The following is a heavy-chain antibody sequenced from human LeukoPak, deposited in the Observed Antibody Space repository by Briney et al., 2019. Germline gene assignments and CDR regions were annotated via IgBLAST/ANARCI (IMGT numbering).Heavy chain of an antibody. J-gene: IGHJ4*02. CDR3: ARDSVSATNSD. Sequence: SVKVSCKASGYTFTSYYMHWVRQAPGQGLEWMGRIIPIFGTANYAQKFQGRVTITTDESTSTAYMELSSLRSEDTAVYYCARDSVSATNSDWGQGTLVTVSS. V-gene: IGHV1-69*05. D-gene: IGHD2-15*01. CDR2: IIPIFGTA. CDR1: GYTFTSYY.